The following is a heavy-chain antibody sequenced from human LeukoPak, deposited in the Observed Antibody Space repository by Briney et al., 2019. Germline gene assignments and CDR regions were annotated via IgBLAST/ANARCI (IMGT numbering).Heavy chain of an antibody. V-gene: IGHV1-8*01. CDR2: MNPNSGNT. Sequence: ASVSVSCKASGYTFTIYDINWVRQAPGQGLEWMGWMNPNSGNTGYSQKFQGRVTITRNTPISTAYMELSSLRSEDTAVYYCARDPRCPWGQGTLVTVSS. CDR3: ARDPRCP. J-gene: IGHJ5*02. CDR1: GYTFTIYD.